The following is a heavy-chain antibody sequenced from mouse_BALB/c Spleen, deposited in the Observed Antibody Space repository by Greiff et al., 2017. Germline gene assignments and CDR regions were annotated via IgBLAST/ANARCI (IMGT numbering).Heavy chain of an antibody. J-gene: IGHJ3*01. CDR3: ARTWLLQFAY. Sequence: VQLQQSAAELARPGASVKMSCKASGYTFTSYTMHWVKQRPGQGLEWIGYINPSSGYTEYNQKFKDKTTLTADKSSSTAYMQLSSLTSEDSAVYYCARTWLLQFAYWGQGTLVTVSA. V-gene: IGHV1-4*02. CDR2: INPSSGYT. CDR1: GYTFTSYT. D-gene: IGHD2-3*01.